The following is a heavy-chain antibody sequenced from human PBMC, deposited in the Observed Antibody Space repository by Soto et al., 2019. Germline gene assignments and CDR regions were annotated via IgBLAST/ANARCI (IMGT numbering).Heavy chain of an antibody. D-gene: IGHD5-18*01. V-gene: IGHV3-48*03. CDR2: ISSSGSTI. Sequence: GGSLILSCAASGFTFSSYEMNWVRQAPGKGLEWVSYISSSGSTIYYAESVKGRFNISRDNAKNSLYLQMNSLRAEDMAVYYCATAGYTHGRGCFDPCGQGT. CDR1: GFTFSSYE. CDR3: ATAGYTHGRGCFDP. J-gene: IGHJ5*02.